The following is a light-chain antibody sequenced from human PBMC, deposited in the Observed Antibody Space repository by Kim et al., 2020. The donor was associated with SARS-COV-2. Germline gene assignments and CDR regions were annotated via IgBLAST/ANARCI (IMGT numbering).Light chain of an antibody. V-gene: IGLV3-1*01. CDR1: KLGDTY. CDR2: QDN. Sequence: SYELTQPPSVSVSPGQTASIPCSGDKLGDTYACWYQQKPGQSPVLVIYQDNKRPSGIPERFSGSNSGNTATLTISGTQAMDEADYYCQAWDSSTYVFGTGTKVTVL. CDR3: QAWDSSTYV. J-gene: IGLJ1*01.